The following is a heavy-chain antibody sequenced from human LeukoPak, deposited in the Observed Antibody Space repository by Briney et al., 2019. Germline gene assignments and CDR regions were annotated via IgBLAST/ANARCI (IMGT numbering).Heavy chain of an antibody. D-gene: IGHD3-3*01. J-gene: IGHJ3*02. Sequence: ASVKVTCKASGYTFTSYGISWVRQAPGQGLEWMGWISAYNGNTNYAQKLQGRVTMTTDTSTSTAYMELRSLRSDDTAVYYCAREDSSGFWSGYYIPGAFDIWGQGTMVTVSS. CDR1: GYTFTSYG. V-gene: IGHV1-18*01. CDR3: AREDSSGFWSGYYIPGAFDI. CDR2: ISAYNGNT.